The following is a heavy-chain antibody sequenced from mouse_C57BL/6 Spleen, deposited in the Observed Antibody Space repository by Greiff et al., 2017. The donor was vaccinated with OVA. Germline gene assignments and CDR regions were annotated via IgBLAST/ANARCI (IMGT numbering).Heavy chain of an antibody. CDR2: IDPATGGT. CDR1: GYTFTDYE. D-gene: IGHD2-1*01. V-gene: IGHV1-15*01. J-gene: IGHJ1*03. Sequence: VQLQQSGAELVRPGASVTLSCKASGYTFTDYELHWVKQTPVHGLEWIGAIDPATGGTASNQKFKGKAILTADKSSSTAYMELRSLTSEDSAVYYCTRCYYGNYDWYFDVWGTGTTVTVAS. CDR3: TRCYYGNYDWYFDV.